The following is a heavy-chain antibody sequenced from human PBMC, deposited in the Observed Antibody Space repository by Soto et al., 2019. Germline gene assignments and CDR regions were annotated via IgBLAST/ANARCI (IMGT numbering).Heavy chain of an antibody. J-gene: IGHJ5*02. CDR3: ARLGASMTTVTWHWFDP. CDR2: IIPIFGTA. V-gene: IGHV1-69*06. CDR1: GGTFSSYA. D-gene: IGHD4-17*01. Sequence: QVQLVQSGAEVKKPGSSVKVSCKASGGTFSSYAISWVRQAPGQGLEWMGGIIPIFGTANYAQKFQGRVTITADKSTSTAYMELSSLRSEDTAVYYCARLGASMTTVTWHWFDPWGQGTLVTVSS.